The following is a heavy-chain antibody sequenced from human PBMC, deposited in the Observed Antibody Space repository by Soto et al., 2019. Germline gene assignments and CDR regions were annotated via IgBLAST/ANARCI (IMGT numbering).Heavy chain of an antibody. Sequence: GGSLRLSCAASGFTFSSYWMHWVRQAPGKGLVWVSRINSDGSSTSYADSVKGRFTISRDNAKNTLYLQMNSLRAEDTAVYYCARVRSGGYYYYGMDVWGQGTTVTV. V-gene: IGHV3-74*01. CDR1: GFTFSSYW. CDR2: INSDGSST. CDR3: ARVRSGGYYYYGMDV. D-gene: IGHD3-10*01. J-gene: IGHJ6*02.